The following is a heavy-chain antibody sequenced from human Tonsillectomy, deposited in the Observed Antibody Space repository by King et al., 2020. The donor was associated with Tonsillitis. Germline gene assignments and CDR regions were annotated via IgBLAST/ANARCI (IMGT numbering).Heavy chain of an antibody. CDR1: CGSISSYY. J-gene: IGHJ4*02. CDR2: IYYSGST. V-gene: IGHV4-59*01. CDR3: ARGSLAYYFDY. Sequence: QLQESGPGLVKPSETPSLTCTVSCGSISSYYWSWIRQPPGKGLEWSGYIYYSGSTNPNPSLKSRVPISVDTSNNQYSLNLSSVTAADTAVYYCARGSLAYYFDYWGQGTLVTVSS. D-gene: IGHD2-15*01.